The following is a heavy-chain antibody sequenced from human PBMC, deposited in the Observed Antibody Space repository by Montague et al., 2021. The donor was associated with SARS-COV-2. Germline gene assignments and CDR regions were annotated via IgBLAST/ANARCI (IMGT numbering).Heavy chain of an antibody. CDR1: GGSISSSNYY. V-gene: IGHV4-39*02. D-gene: IGHD5-12*01. CDR3: ARRGRKLLPVATTIGGFDI. Sequence: SETLSLTCTVSGGSISSSNYYWDWIRQPPGKGLEWIGSIYDSGXTXYXXXXKXRVTISVDTSKNHLSLKLSSVTAADTAVYYCARRGRKLLPVATTIGGFDIGGQGTMVTVSS. J-gene: IGHJ3*02. CDR2: IYDSGXT.